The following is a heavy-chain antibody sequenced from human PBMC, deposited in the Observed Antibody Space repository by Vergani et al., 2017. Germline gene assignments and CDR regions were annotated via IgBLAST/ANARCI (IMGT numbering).Heavy chain of an antibody. J-gene: IGHJ4*02. D-gene: IGHD3-16*01. Sequence: QVQLVESGGGLVKPGGSLRLSCAASGFTFSDYYMSWIRQAPGKGLEGVSYISSSSSYTNYADSVKGRFTLSRDNAKNSLYLQMNSLRAEDTAVYYCARGGRYGRTNDYWGQGTLVTVSS. CDR1: GFTFSDYY. CDR3: ARGGRYGRTNDY. CDR2: ISSSSSYT. V-gene: IGHV3-11*06.